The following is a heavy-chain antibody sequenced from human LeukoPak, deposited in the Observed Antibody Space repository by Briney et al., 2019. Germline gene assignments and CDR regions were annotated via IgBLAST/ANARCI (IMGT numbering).Heavy chain of an antibody. CDR3: AKDRYYDSSGYSVFDY. J-gene: IGHJ4*02. V-gene: IGHV3-9*01. Sequence: TGRSLRLSCAVSGFTFEDYAMHWVRQAPGKGLEWVSGISWNSGSIGYADSAKGRFTISRDNAKNSLYLQMNSLRAEDTALYYSAKDRYYDSSGYSVFDYWGQGTLVTVSS. CDR1: GFTFEDYA. D-gene: IGHD3-22*01. CDR2: ISWNSGSI.